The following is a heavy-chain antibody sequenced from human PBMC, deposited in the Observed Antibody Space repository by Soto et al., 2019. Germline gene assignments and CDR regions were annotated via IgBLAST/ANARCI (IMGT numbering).Heavy chain of an antibody. Sequence: NPSETLSLTCTVSGGSITNYYWSWIRQSPGKGLEWIGYIYYSGTTKYNPSLKSRATISVDTSKNQFSLDLSSVTAADTAVYYCARSGDTSMLPLWGQGTLVTVSS. CDR3: ARSGDTSMLPL. CDR2: IYYSGTT. D-gene: IGHD5-18*01. V-gene: IGHV4-59*01. J-gene: IGHJ4*02. CDR1: GGSITNYY.